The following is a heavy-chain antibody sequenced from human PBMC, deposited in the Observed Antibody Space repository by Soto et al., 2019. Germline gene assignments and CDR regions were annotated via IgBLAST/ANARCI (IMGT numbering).Heavy chain of an antibody. CDR2: ISGYNGNT. CDR1: GFTFASYH. Sequence: ASVKVSCKASGFTFASYHIHWVRQAPGQGLEWMGWISGYNGNTKYAQKFQDRVTMTADTSTRTAFMEVRSLTSDDTGVYFCAATGGNYFGLDVWGQGTTVTVSS. J-gene: IGHJ6*02. CDR3: AATGGNYFGLDV. D-gene: IGHD2-8*02. V-gene: IGHV1-18*01.